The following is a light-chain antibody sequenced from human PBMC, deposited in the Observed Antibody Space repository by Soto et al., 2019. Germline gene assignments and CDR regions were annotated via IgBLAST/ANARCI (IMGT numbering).Light chain of an antibody. J-gene: IGLJ2*01. V-gene: IGLV1-40*01. CDR1: SSNIGAGYD. CDR2: GSS. CDR3: QSYDSSLSGSVV. Sequence: QAVVTQPPSVSGAPGQRVTISCTGNSSNIGAGYDVHWYQQLPGTAPKLLIYGSSNRPSGVPDRFSGSKSGPSASLAITGLQAEDEADYYCQSYDSSLSGSVVFGGGTKVTVL.